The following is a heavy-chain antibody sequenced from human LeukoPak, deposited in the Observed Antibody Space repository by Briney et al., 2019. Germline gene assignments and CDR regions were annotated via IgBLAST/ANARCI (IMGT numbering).Heavy chain of an antibody. CDR2: ISSSSSYI. CDR3: ARVVLRVHRMSNDAFAI. J-gene: IGHJ3*02. Sequence: GGSLRLSCAASGFTFNIYNMNWVRQAPGKGLEWVSSISSSSSYIYYADSVKGRFTISRDNAKNSLYLQMNSLRAEDTAVYYCARVVLRVHRMSNDAFAIWGQGTMVTVSS. D-gene: IGHD2-15*01. V-gene: IGHV3-21*01. CDR1: GFTFNIYN.